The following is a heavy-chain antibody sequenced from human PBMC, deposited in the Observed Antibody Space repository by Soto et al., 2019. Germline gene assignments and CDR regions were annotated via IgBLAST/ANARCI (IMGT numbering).Heavy chain of an antibody. CDR2: ISWNSGSI. V-gene: IGHV3-9*01. Sequence: SLRLSCAASGFTFDDYAMHWVRQAPGKGLEWVSGISWNSGSIGYADSVKGRFTISRDNAKNSLYLQMNSLRAEDTALDYCAKPSRLLFGECQNTVFHY. CDR1: GFTFDDYA. J-gene: IGHJ4*01. D-gene: IGHD3-10*01. CDR3: AKPSRLLFGECQNTVFHY.